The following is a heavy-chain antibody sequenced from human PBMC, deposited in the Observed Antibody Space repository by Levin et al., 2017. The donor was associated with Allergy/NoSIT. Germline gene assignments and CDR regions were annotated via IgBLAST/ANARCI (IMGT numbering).Heavy chain of an antibody. J-gene: IGHJ3*02. CDR3: VREKGPVDAFDS. CDR2: IWSNGKNK. CDR1: GFTFSTYG. Sequence: GGSLRLSCAASGFTFSTYGMHWVRQAPGEGLEWVAVIWSNGKNKYYADSVEGRFTFSRDNFKNTLYLQMNSLRAEDTAVYYCVREKGPVDAFDSWGQGTMVTVSP. V-gene: IGHV3-33*01.